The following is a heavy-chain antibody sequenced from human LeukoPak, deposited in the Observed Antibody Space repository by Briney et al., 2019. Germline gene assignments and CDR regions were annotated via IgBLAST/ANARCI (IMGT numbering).Heavy chain of an antibody. V-gene: IGHV4-61*08. J-gene: IGHJ4*02. CDR1: GGSISSGGYY. Sequence: PSETLSLTCTVSGGSISSGGYYWSWIRQPPGKGLEWIGYIYYSGSTDYNPSLKSRVTISLDTSKNQFSLKLSSVTAADTAVYYCARDIGDYYYGHRAFDYWGQGTLVTVSS. CDR3: ARDIGDYYYGHRAFDY. D-gene: IGHD3-10*01. CDR2: IYYSGST.